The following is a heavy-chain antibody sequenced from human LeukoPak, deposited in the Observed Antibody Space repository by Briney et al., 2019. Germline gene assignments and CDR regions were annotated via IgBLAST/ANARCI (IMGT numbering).Heavy chain of an antibody. D-gene: IGHD3-22*01. J-gene: IGHJ6*03. CDR3: ARDFGLITMIGDYYYMDV. Sequence: ASVKVSCKASGYTFTSYYMHWVRQAPGQGLEWMGIINPSGGSTSYAQKFQGRVTMTRDTSTSTVYMELSSLRSEDTAVYYCARDFGLITMIGDYYYMDVWGKGITVTVSS. CDR2: INPSGGST. CDR1: GYTFTSYY. V-gene: IGHV1-46*01.